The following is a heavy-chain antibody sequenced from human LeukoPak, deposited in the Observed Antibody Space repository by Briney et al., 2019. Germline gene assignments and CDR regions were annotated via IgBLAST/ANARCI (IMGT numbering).Heavy chain of an antibody. J-gene: IGHJ4*02. CDR2: IYYSGNT. V-gene: IGHV4-59*01. CDR1: GGSISPYY. D-gene: IGHD1-26*01. CDR3: ARVPRSSGTYWLDPYYFDY. Sequence: PSETLSLTCTVSGGSISPYYWSWIRQPPGKGLEWLGYIYYSGNTDYNPSLKSRVAISVDTSKNQFSLKLSSVTAADTAVYYCARVPRSSGTYWLDPYYFDYWGQGTLVTVSS.